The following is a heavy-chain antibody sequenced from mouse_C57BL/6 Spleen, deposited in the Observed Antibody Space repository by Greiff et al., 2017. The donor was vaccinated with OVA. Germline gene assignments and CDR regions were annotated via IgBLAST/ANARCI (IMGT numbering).Heavy chain of an antibody. D-gene: IGHD1-1*01. CDR2: IYPSDSET. CDR3: ARRGITTVVAPFAY. J-gene: IGHJ3*01. Sequence: QVQLQQPGAELVRPGSSVKLSCKASGYTFTSYWMDWVKQRPGQGLEWIGNIYPSDSETHYNQKFKDKATLTVDKSSSTAYMQLSSLTSEDSAVYYCARRGITTVVAPFAYWGQGTLVTVSA. CDR1: GYTFTSYW. V-gene: IGHV1-61*01.